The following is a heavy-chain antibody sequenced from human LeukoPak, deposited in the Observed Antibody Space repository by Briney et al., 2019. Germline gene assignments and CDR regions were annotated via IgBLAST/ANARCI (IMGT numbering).Heavy chain of an antibody. Sequence: SQTLSLTCAISGDSVSSNSAAWNWIRQSPSRGLGWLGRTYYRSKWYNDYAVSVKSRITINPDTSKNQFSLQLNSVTPEDTAVYYCARAIGPMAGTGNYFDYWGQGTLVTVSS. D-gene: IGHD6-19*01. CDR3: ARAIGPMAGTGNYFDY. CDR1: GDSVSSNSAA. V-gene: IGHV6-1*01. J-gene: IGHJ4*02. CDR2: TYYRSKWYN.